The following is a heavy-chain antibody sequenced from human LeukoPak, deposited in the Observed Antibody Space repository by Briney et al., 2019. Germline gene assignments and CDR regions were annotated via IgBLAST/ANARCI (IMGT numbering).Heavy chain of an antibody. Sequence: GESLRLSCAASGFTFSSYAMSWVRQAPGKGLELVSAISGSGGSTYYADSVKGRFTISRDNSKNTLYLQMNSLRAEDTAVYYCAKAGIPRTLDPWGQGTLVTVSS. D-gene: IGHD2-21*01. CDR2: ISGSGGST. CDR1: GFTFSSYA. J-gene: IGHJ5*02. CDR3: AKAGIPRTLDP. V-gene: IGHV3-23*01.